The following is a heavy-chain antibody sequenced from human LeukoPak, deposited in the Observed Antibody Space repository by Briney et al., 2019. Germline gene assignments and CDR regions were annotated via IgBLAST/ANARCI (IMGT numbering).Heavy chain of an antibody. V-gene: IGHV3-74*01. CDR2: INSDGSST. CDR1: GFTFSNYW. D-gene: IGHD4-23*01. Sequence: GGSLRLSCAASGFTFSNYWMHWVRQAPGKGLVWVSRINSDGSSTSYADSVKGRFTISRDNAKNTLYLQMNSLRAEDTALYYCARVAGGYSPYYFDYWGQGTLVTVSS. CDR3: ARVAGGYSPYYFDY. J-gene: IGHJ4*02.